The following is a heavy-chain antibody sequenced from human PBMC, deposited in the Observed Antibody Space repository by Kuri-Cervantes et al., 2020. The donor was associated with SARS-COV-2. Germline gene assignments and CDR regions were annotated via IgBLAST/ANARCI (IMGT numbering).Heavy chain of an antibody. D-gene: IGHD5-12*01. CDR2: IIPMFNTA. V-gene: IGHV1-69*06. J-gene: IGHJ6*02. CDR3: ARGLKYQLLAPKFGLDV. Sequence: SVKVSCKASGGTFSSYAISWVRQAPGQGLEWVGGIIPMFNTANYAPKFRGRVTITAERSTNIVYMELRNLISEDTAMYYCARGLKYQLLAPKFGLDVWGQGTTVTVSS. CDR1: GGTFSSYA.